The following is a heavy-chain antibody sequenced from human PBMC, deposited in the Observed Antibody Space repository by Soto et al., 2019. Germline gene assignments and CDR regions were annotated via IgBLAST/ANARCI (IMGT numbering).Heavy chain of an antibody. J-gene: IGHJ4*02. CDR3: ARGEGAYYVDN. V-gene: IGHV1-18*01. CDR1: GYTFITNG. CDR2: ISAYNGNT. Sequence: ASVKVSCKASGYTFITNGITWVRQAPGQGREWMGWISAYNGNTNYAQKFQDRVTMTTDTSTSTAYMELRSLRSGDTAVYYCARGEGAYYVDNWGQGTLVTVSS.